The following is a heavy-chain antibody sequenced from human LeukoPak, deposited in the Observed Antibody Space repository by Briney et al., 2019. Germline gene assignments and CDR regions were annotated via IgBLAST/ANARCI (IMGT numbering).Heavy chain of an antibody. CDR1: GFTFDDYA. J-gene: IGHJ4*02. CDR2: ISWNSGSI. V-gene: IGHV3-9*01. CDR3: AKDPYGSGRSFDY. D-gene: IGHD3-10*01. Sequence: GGSLRLSCAASGFTFDDYAMHWVRQAPGKGLEWVSGISWNSGSIGYADSVKGRFTISRDNAKNSLYLQMNSLRAEDTALYYCAKDPYGSGRSFDYWGQGTLVTVSS.